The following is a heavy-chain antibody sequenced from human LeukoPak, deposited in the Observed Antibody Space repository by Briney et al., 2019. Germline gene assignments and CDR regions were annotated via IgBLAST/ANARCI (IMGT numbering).Heavy chain of an antibody. D-gene: IGHD2-15*01. J-gene: IGHJ6*02. Sequence: SETLSLTCTVSGGSVSSGSYYWSWIRQPPGKGLEWIGYIYYSGSTNYNPSLKSRVTISVDTSKNQFSLKLSSVTAADTAVYYCARRCSGGSCYSPNYYYGMDVWGQGTTVTVSS. V-gene: IGHV4-61*01. CDR1: GGSVSSGSYY. CDR3: ARRCSGGSCYSPNYYYGMDV. CDR2: IYYSGST.